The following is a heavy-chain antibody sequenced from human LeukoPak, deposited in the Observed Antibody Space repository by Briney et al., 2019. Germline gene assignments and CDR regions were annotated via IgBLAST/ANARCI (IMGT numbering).Heavy chain of an antibody. V-gene: IGHV5-51*01. D-gene: IGHD3-22*01. CDR1: GYSFTSYW. CDR3: ARRAKYYYDSSGYQKDNWFDP. J-gene: IGHJ5*02. Sequence: GESLKISCKGSGYSFTSYWIGWARQMPGKGLEWMGIIYPGDSDTRYSPSFQGQVTISADKSISTAYLQWSSLKASDTAMYYCARRAKYYYDSSGYQKDNWFDPWGQGTLVTVSS. CDR2: IYPGDSDT.